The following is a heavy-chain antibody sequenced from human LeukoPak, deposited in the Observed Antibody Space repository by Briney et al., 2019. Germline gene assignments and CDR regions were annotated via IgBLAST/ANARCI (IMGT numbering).Heavy chain of an antibody. CDR3: ARGRPLTYSKYDDWFDP. J-gene: IGHJ5*02. V-gene: IGHV1-8*01. Sequence: EASVKVSCKASGYTFTSYDINWVRQATGQGLEWMGWMNPNSGNTGYAQKFQGRVTMTRNTSISTAYMELSSLRSEDTAVYYCARGRPLTYSKYDDWFDPWGQGTLVTVSS. CDR1: GYTFTSYD. D-gene: IGHD4-11*01. CDR2: MNPNSGNT.